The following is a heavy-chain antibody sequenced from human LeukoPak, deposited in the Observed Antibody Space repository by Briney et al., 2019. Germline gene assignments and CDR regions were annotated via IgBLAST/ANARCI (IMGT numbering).Heavy chain of an antibody. D-gene: IGHD3-22*01. J-gene: IGHJ4*02. CDR3: ARELVDYYDSGGYLDY. Sequence: GGSLRLSCAASGFTFSSYPMNWVRQAPGQGRRGVSYISSSSSTIYYADSVKGRFTISRDNAKNSLYLQMNSLRAEDTAVYYCARELVDYYDSGGYLDYWGQGTLVIVSS. V-gene: IGHV3-48*04. CDR1: GFTFSSYP. CDR2: ISSSSSTI.